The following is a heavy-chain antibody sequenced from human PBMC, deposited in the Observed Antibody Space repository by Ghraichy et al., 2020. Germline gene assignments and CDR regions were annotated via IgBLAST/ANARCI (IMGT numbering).Heavy chain of an antibody. J-gene: IGHJ6*02. CDR1: GYTFTSYT. V-gene: IGHV1-69*10. Sequence: SVKVSCKASGYTFTSYTISWVRQAPGQGLEWMGGMIPILGIANYAQKFQGRVTITADKSTSTAYMELSSLRSEDTAVYYCARGGDYSDYYYGMDVWGQGTTVTVPS. CDR3: ARGGDYSDYYYGMDV. D-gene: IGHD4-17*01. CDR2: MIPILGIA.